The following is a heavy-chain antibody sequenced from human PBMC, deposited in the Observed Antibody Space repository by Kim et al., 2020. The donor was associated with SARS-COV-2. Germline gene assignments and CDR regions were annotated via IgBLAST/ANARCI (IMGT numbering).Heavy chain of an antibody. J-gene: IGHJ4*02. V-gene: IGHV3-33*06. CDR3: AKGPRGSYLPFDY. D-gene: IGHD1-26*01. CDR2: IWYDGSNK. Sequence: GGSLRLSCAASGFTFRSYGMHWVRQAPGKGLEWVAVIWYDGSNKYYADSVKGRFTISRDNSTNTLYLQMNSLRAEDTAVYYCAKGPRGSYLPFDYWGQGTLVTVSS. CDR1: GFTFRSYG.